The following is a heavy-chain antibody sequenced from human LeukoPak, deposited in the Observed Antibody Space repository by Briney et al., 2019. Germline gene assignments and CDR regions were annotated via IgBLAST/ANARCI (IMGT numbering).Heavy chain of an antibody. J-gene: IGHJ4*02. Sequence: SETLSLTCTVSGGSISSYYWSWIRQPPGKGLEWIGYIYYSGSTNYNPSLKSRVTISVDTSKNQFSLKLSSVTAADTAVYYCARRRWGAVAAPEDYWGQGTLVTVSS. CDR2: IYYSGST. D-gene: IGHD6-19*01. CDR1: GGSISSYY. CDR3: ARRRWGAVAAPEDY. V-gene: IGHV4-59*08.